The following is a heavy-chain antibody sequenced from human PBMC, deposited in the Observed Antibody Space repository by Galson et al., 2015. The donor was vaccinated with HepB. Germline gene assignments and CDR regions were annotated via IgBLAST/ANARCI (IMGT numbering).Heavy chain of an antibody. V-gene: IGHV3-30*18. J-gene: IGHJ4*02. Sequence: SLRLSCAASGFTFSSYGMHWVRQAPGKGLEWVAVISYDGSNKYYADSVKGRFTISRDNSKNTLYLQMNSLRAEDTAVYYCAKDGRYDFWVDYWGQGTLVTVSS. CDR2: ISYDGSNK. CDR3: AKDGRYDFWVDY. CDR1: GFTFSSYG. D-gene: IGHD3-3*01.